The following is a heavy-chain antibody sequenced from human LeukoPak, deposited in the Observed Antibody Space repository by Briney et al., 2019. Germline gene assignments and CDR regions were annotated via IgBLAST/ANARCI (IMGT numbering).Heavy chain of an antibody. CDR2: IYYSGST. J-gene: IGHJ5*02. D-gene: IGHD2-15*01. CDR3: ARYCSGGSCYGWFDP. CDR1: GASITSYY. Sequence: SETLSLTCTVSGASITSYYWSWIRQPPGKGLGWIGYIYYSGSTNYNPSLKSRVTISVETSKNQFSLKLSSVTAADTAVYYCARYCSGGSCYGWFDPWGQGTLVTVSS. V-gene: IGHV4-59*01.